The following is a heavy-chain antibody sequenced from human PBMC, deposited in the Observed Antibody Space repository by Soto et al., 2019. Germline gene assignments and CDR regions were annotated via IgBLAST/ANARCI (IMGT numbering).Heavy chain of an antibody. CDR1: GGSFSGYY. CDR3: ASGGDIVVVPAAMEYYYYGMDV. V-gene: IGHV4-34*01. D-gene: IGHD2-2*01. J-gene: IGHJ6*02. CDR2: INHSGST. Sequence: SETLSLTCAVCGGSFSGYYWSWIRQPPGKGLEWIGEINHSGSTNYNPSLKSRVTISVDTSKNQFSLKLSSVTAADTAVYYCASGGDIVVVPAAMEYYYYGMDVWGQGTTVTVSS.